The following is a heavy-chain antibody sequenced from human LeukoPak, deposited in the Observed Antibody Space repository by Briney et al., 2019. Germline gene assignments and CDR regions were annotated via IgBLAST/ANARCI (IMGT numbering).Heavy chain of an antibody. CDR2: VIHLFGTA. CDR1: GCTFSSYA. CDR3: ARWDSDYGDYVNVYFDL. D-gene: IGHD4-17*01. Sequence: SVKLSCKASGCTFSSYALRRVRQAPGDGLEWMEGVIHLFGTANYAQKVEGRVTITANKSTSTAYMELSSLRSEDTAVYYCARWDSDYGDYVNVYFDLWGRGTLVTVSS. V-gene: IGHV1-69*06. J-gene: IGHJ2*01.